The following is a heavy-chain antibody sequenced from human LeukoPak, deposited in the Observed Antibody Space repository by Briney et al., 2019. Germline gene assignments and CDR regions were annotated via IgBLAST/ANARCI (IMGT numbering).Heavy chain of an antibody. CDR2: IHNSGTT. CDR1: GGPFSGYF. CDR3: ARRYYYNLGSFPFDF. V-gene: IGHV4-34*01. J-gene: IGHJ4*02. D-gene: IGHD3-10*01. Sequence: SETLSLTCAVSGGPFSGYFWSWIRQSSGKGLEWIGVIHNSGTTNYNPSLNSRVTISEDTSKNQFYLNLSSVTAADTAVYYCARRYYYNLGSFPFDFWGQGTLVTVSS.